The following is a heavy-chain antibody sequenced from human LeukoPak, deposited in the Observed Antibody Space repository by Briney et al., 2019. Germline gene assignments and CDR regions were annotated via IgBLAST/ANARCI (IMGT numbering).Heavy chain of an antibody. J-gene: IGHJ4*02. Sequence: GESLKISCRGSGYSFTNYWIGWVRQMPGKGLEWMGIIYPGDSDTRYSPSFQGQVTISADKSITTAYLQWSSLKASDTAMYYCAGTEHPRWLQFHFDYWGQGTLVTVSS. CDR3: AGTEHPRWLQFHFDY. CDR2: IYPGDSDT. V-gene: IGHV5-51*01. D-gene: IGHD5-24*01. CDR1: GYSFTNYW.